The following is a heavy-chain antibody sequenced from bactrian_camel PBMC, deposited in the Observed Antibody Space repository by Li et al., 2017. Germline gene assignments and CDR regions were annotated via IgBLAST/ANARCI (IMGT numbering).Heavy chain of an antibody. D-gene: IGHD2*01. Sequence: QLVESGGGSVQAGGSLRLSCEANGYKVGVHCMGWFRQAPGKEREGVAVLNGDGSTSYVDSAKCRFTISKDNAKNSLYLQMNGLKPEDTGVYYCAADLDGPVDGSWSPLSWCPPGAVRNYWGQGTQVTVS. CDR1: GYKVGVHC. CDR2: LNGDGST. V-gene: IGHV3S53*01. J-gene: IGHJ4*01. CDR3: AADLDGPVDGSWSPLSWCPPGAVRNY.